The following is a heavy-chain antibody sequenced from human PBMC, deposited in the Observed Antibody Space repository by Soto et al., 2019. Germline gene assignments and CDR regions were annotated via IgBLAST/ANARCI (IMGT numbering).Heavy chain of an antibody. J-gene: IGHJ4*02. V-gene: IGHV3-23*01. CDR3: AKATRGGAATLIRDY. CDR2: ISCSGGST. CDR1: GFTFSIYA. D-gene: IGHD6-13*01. Sequence: EVQLLESGGGLVQPGGSLRLSCAAAGFTFSIYAMSWVRQAPGKGLEWVSAISCSGGSTYYADSVKGRFTISRDNSKNTLYLQMNSLRADDTAVYYCAKATRGGAATLIRDYWGQGTLVTVSS.